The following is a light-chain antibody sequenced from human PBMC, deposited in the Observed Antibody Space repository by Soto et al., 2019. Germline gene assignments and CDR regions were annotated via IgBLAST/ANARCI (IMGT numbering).Light chain of an antibody. V-gene: IGLV3-21*04. Sequence: SYELTQPPSVSVAPGKTARVTCGGNNIGSKSVHWYQQKQGQAPVLVIYYDSERPSGIPERFSGSNSGNTATLTISRVEAGDEADYYCQVWDSSSDNVVFGGGTHVTV. CDR2: YDS. CDR3: QVWDSSSDNVV. CDR1: NIGSKS. J-gene: IGLJ2*01.